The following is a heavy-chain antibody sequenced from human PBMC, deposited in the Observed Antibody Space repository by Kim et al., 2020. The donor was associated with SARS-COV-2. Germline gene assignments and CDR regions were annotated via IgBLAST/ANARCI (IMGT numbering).Heavy chain of an antibody. CDR1: GFSVSISEVG. D-gene: IGHD3-16*01. CDR3: AHSHYVGNSPLFDY. Sequence: SGPTLVNPTQTLTLTCTFSGFSVSISEVGVGWIRQPPGKALEWLAVIYWDDDKRYSPSLMSRLTIIKDTSKNQVVLTMTNMDPVDTATYYCAHSHYVGNSPLFDYWGQGTLVTVSS. V-gene: IGHV2-5*02. J-gene: IGHJ4*02. CDR2: IYWDDDK.